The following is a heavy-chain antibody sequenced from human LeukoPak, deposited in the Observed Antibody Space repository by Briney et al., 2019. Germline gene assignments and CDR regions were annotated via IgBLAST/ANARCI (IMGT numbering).Heavy chain of an antibody. CDR2: ISSSSSYI. V-gene: IGHV3-21*01. CDR1: GFTFSSYS. J-gene: IGHJ4*02. CDR3: ARRDCSGSSCYGIDY. D-gene: IGHD2-2*01. Sequence: GGSLRLSCAASGFTFSSYSMNWVRQAPGKGLEWASSISSSSSYIYYADSVKGRFTISRDNAKNLLYLQMKSLRAEDTALYYCARRDCSGSSCYGIDYWGQGTLVTVSS.